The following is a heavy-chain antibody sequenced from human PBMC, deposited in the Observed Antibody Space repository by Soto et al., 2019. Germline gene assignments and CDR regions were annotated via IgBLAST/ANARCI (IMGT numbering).Heavy chain of an antibody. Sequence: SVKVSCKASGGTFSSYPISWVRQAPGQGLEWMGGIIPLFGTADYAQKFQGRVTFTADESTSTAYMELSSLRSEDTAVYYCARGGNSDYYYGMNVLGQGTTVTVSS. V-gene: IGHV1-69*13. CDR1: GGTFSSYP. CDR3: ARGGNSDYYYGMNV. J-gene: IGHJ6*02. D-gene: IGHD2-21*02. CDR2: IIPLFGTA.